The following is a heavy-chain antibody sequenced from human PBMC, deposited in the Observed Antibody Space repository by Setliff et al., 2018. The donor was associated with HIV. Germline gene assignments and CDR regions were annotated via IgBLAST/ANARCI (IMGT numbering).Heavy chain of an antibody. D-gene: IGHD3-3*01. CDR3: ARDQRESTIFGVVIGYYGSGSNFDY. CDR2: INSDGSST. CDR1: GFTFSSYW. Sequence: PGGSLRFSCAASGFTFSSYWMHWVRQAPGKGLVWVSRINSDGSSTTYADSVKGRFTISRDNAKNTLYLQMNSLRAEDTAVYYCARDQRESTIFGVVIGYYGSGSNFDYWGQGTLVTVSS. V-gene: IGHV3-74*01. J-gene: IGHJ4*02.